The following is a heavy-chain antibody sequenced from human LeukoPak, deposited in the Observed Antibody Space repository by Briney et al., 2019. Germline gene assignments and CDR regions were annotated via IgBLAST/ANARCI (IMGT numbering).Heavy chain of an antibody. D-gene: IGHD4-17*01. V-gene: IGHV3-30-3*01. Sequence: GGSLRLSCAASGFTFSSYAMHWVRQAPGKGLEWVAVISYDGSNKYYADSVKGRFTISRDNSKNTLYLQMNSLRAEDTAVYYCARAGNDYGDYVLYGGDGDAFDIWGQGTMVTVSS. CDR3: ARAGNDYGDYVLYGGDGDAFDI. CDR2: ISYDGSNK. J-gene: IGHJ3*02. CDR1: GFTFSSYA.